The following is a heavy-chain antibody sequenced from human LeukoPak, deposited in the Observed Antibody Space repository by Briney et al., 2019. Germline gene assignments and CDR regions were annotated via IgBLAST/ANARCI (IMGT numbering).Heavy chain of an antibody. D-gene: IGHD2-2*01. Sequence: PGRSLRLSCAASGFTFSSYGMHWVRQAPGKGLEWVAFIRYDGSNKYYADSVKGRFTISRDNSKHTLYLQMNSRRAEDKAVYYCAKASALCTSCYYFDYWGRGTLVTVSS. J-gene: IGHJ4*02. CDR1: GFTFSSYG. V-gene: IGHV3-30*02. CDR2: IRYDGSNK. CDR3: AKASALCTSCYYFDY.